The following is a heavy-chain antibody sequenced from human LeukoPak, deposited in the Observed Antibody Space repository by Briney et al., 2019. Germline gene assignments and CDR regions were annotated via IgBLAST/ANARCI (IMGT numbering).Heavy chain of an antibody. V-gene: IGHV1-18*01. D-gene: IGHD3-22*01. CDR1: GYTFTSYG. J-gene: IGHJ2*01. CDR2: ISAYNGNT. CDR3: ARTRHYYDSRYSDL. Sequence: ASVTVSCKASGYTFTSYGISWVRQAPGQGLEWMGWISAYNGNTNYAQKLQGRVTMTTDKSTSTAYMELRSLRSDDTAVYYCARTRHYYDSRYSDLWGRGTLVTVSS.